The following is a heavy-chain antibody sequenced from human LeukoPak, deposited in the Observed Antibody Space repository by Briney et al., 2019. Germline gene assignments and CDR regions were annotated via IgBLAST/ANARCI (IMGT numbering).Heavy chain of an antibody. D-gene: IGHD3-10*01. J-gene: IGHJ5*02. CDR1: GGSFSSYA. V-gene: IGHV1-69*04. Sequence: SVKVSCKASGGSFSSYAISWVRQAPGQGLEWMGRIIPILGIANYAQKFQGRVTITADKSTSTAYMELSSLRSEDTAVYYCARGGSYYGSGKDWFDPWGQGTLVTVSS. CDR3: ARGGSYYGSGKDWFDP. CDR2: IIPILGIA.